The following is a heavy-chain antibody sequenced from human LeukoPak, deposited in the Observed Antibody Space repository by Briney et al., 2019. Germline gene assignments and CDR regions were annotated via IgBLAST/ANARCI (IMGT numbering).Heavy chain of an antibody. Sequence: ASVKVPCKVSGYTLTELSMHWVRQAPGKGLEWMGGFDPEDGETIYAQKFQGRVTMTEDTSTDTAYMELSSLRSEDTAVYYCATGRITMVRGVGGDWFDPWGQGTLVTVSS. J-gene: IGHJ5*02. CDR1: GYTLTELS. CDR2: FDPEDGET. V-gene: IGHV1-24*01. CDR3: ATGRITMVRGVGGDWFDP. D-gene: IGHD3-10*01.